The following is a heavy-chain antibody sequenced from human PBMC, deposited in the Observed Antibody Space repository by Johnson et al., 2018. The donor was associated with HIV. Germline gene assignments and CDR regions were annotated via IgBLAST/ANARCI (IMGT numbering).Heavy chain of an antibody. D-gene: IGHD6-6*01. Sequence: VQLVESGGGVVQPGRSLRLSCVASGFMFSTSAMHWVRQAPGKGLEWVAVISYDGSNTYFADSVKGRFTISKDNSKNTLYLQMNSLRSEDTAMYYCARGVTARAPLLIWGQGTMVTVSS. CDR3: ARGVTARAPLLI. J-gene: IGHJ3*02. CDR2: ISYDGSNT. V-gene: IGHV3-30-3*01. CDR1: GFMFSTSA.